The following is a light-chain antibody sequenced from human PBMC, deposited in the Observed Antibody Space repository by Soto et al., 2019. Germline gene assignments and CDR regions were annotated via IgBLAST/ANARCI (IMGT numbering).Light chain of an antibody. CDR1: GDYNS. CDR2: EVS. CDR3: SSYAGSNNLL. J-gene: IGLJ2*01. Sequence: QSALTQPPSASGSPGQSVTISCTGIGDYNSVSWYQQHPGKAPKLIISEVSKRPSGVPDRFSGSKSGNTASLTVSGLQAEDEADYYCSSYAGSNNLLFGGGTKLTVL. V-gene: IGLV2-8*01.